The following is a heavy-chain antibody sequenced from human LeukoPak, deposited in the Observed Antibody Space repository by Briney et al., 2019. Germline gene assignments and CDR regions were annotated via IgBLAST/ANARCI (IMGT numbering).Heavy chain of an antibody. Sequence: SETLSLTCTVSGGSISSYYWSWIRQPPGKGLEWIGYIYYSGSTNYNPSLKSRVTISVDTSKNQFSLKLSSVTAADTAVYYCARGVGLHYYYYMDVWGKGTTVTISS. CDR2: IYYSGST. CDR3: ARGVGLHYYYYMDV. J-gene: IGHJ6*03. V-gene: IGHV4-59*01. CDR1: GGSISSYY. D-gene: IGHD5-18*01.